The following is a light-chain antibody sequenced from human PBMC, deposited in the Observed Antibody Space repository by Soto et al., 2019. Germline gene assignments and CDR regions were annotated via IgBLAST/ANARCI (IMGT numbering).Light chain of an antibody. CDR3: QQFYNLPWT. CDR2: DTS. CDR1: QDISHY. J-gene: IGKJ1*01. Sequence: DIQMTQSPSSLSASVGDRVTITCQASQDISHYLNWYQQKPGKAPKLLIYDTSNLETGVPSKFSGSGSGTHFIFTISSLQAEDIATYYCQQFYNLPWTFGQGTKVEIE. V-gene: IGKV1-33*01.